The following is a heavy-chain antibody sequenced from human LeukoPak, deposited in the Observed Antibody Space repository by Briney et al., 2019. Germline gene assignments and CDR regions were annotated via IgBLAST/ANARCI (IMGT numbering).Heavy chain of an antibody. V-gene: IGHV3-33*01. J-gene: IGHJ4*02. CDR2: IWYDGTNK. CDR1: GFTFSSYG. Sequence: GGSLRLSCVASGFTFSSYGMHWVRQAPGKGLEWVAVIWYDGTNKCYADSVKGRFTISRDNAKNTVYLQMNSLRAEDTAVYYCARDRGALDYWGQGTLVTVSS. CDR3: ARDRGALDY.